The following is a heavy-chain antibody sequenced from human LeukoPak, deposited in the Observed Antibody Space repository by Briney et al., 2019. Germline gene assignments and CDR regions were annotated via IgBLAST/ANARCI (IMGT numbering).Heavy chain of an antibody. CDR1: GDSISGADYY. CDR2: VYYSGST. Sequence: SQTLSLTCTVSGDSISGADYYWSWIRQPPGKGLEWIAYVYYSGSTYYNPSLKSRLTISVDTSKNQFSLKLNSVTAADTAVYYCARGGGGSSTVTTYWFDPWGQGALVAVSS. J-gene: IGHJ5*02. CDR3: ARGGGGSSTVTTYWFDP. D-gene: IGHD4-17*01. V-gene: IGHV4-30-4*01.